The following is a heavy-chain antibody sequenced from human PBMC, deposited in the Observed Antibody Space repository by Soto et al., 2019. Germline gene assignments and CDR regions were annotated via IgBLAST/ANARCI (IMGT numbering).Heavy chain of an antibody. CDR3: ATSPQPMVRGVINVYFDY. CDR2: IYPGDSDT. V-gene: IGHV5-51*01. J-gene: IGHJ4*02. CDR1: GYSFTSYW. Sequence: PGESLKISCKGSGYSFTSYWIGWVRQMPGKGLEWMGIIYPGDSDTRYSPSFQGQVTISADKSISTAYLQWSSLKASDTAMYYCATSPQPMVRGVINVYFDYWGRGTLVTVSS. D-gene: IGHD3-10*01.